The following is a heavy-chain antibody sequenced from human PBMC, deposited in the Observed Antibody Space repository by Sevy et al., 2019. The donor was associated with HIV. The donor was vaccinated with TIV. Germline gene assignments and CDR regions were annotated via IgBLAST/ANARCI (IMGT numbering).Heavy chain of an antibody. Sequence: ASVKVSCKASGGTFSSYAISWVRQAPGQGLEWMGGIIPIFGTANYAQKFQGRVTITADESTSTAYMELSSLRSEDTAVYYCARDGTSGYVPYYGMDGWGQGTTVTVSS. CDR1: GGTFSSYA. V-gene: IGHV1-69*13. D-gene: IGHD5-12*01. CDR2: IIPIFGTA. CDR3: ARDGTSGYVPYYGMDG. J-gene: IGHJ6*02.